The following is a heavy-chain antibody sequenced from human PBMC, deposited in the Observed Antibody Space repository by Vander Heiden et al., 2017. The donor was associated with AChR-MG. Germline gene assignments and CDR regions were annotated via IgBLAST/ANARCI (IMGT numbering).Heavy chain of an antibody. V-gene: IGHV3-23*01. CDR2: ISGSGGST. Sequence: EVQLLESGGGLVQPGGSLRLPCAAPGFTFSSYTMGWVRQAPGKGLEWVSAISGSGGSTYYADSVKGRFTISRDNSKNTLYLQMNSLRAEDTAVYYCAKDVGGYYPIFDYWGQGTLVTVSS. CDR1: GFTFSSYT. D-gene: IGHD3-22*01. J-gene: IGHJ4*02. CDR3: AKDVGGYYPIFDY.